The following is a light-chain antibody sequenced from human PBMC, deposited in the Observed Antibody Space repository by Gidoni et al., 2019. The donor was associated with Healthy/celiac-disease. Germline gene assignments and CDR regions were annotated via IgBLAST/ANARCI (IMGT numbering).Light chain of an antibody. Sequence: QLVLTQSPSASASLGASVRLTCTLSSGHSTYAIAWHQQQPEKGPRFLMKVNSDGSHNKVDGIPDRFSGSRSGADHYLTISSLQSGDEADYYCQTWDAGIRLFGGGTKLTVL. J-gene: IGLJ3*02. CDR1: SGHSTYA. V-gene: IGLV4-69*01. CDR2: VNSDGSH. CDR3: QTWDAGIRL.